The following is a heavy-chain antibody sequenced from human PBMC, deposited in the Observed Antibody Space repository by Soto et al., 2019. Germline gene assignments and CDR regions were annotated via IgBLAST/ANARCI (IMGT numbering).Heavy chain of an antibody. Sequence: QVQLVESGGGVVQPGRSLRLSCAASGFTFSSYGMHWVRQAPGKGLEWVAVISYDGSNKYYADSVKGRFTISRDNSKNTLDLQMNSLRAEDTAVYYCAALYCTNGVCYDYWGQGTLVTVSS. D-gene: IGHD2-8*01. V-gene: IGHV3-30*03. J-gene: IGHJ4*02. CDR3: AALYCTNGVCYDY. CDR1: GFTFSSYG. CDR2: ISYDGSNK.